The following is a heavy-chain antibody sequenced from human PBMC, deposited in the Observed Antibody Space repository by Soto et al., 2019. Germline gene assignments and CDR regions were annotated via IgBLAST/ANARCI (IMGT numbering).Heavy chain of an antibody. Sequence: ECMSLASTYDGACASMRSDWWGWIRQPPGKGLEWIAYIYYSGNTNYNPSLESRVTMSIDTSKNRFALTLRYVTYADTAVYYCARVLDCTSLRCSSNGFDLWGQGTLVTVSS. D-gene: IGHD2-8*01. J-gene: IGHJ5*02. V-gene: IGHV4-61*01. CDR1: GACASMRSDW. CDR3: ARVLDCTSLRCSSNGFDL. CDR2: IYYSGNT.